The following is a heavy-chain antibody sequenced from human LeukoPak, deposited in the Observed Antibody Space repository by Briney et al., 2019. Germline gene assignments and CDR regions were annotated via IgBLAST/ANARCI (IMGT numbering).Heavy chain of an antibody. Sequence: SETLSLTCTVSGGSISSYYWSWIRQPAGKGLEWIGRIYTSGSTNYNPSLKSRVTMSVGTSKNQFSLKLSSVTAADTAVYYCARVGADIVVVPAARITRYYYMDVWGKGTTVTISS. J-gene: IGHJ6*03. D-gene: IGHD2-2*01. CDR3: ARVGADIVVVPAARITRYYYMDV. CDR1: GGSISSYY. CDR2: IYTSGST. V-gene: IGHV4-4*07.